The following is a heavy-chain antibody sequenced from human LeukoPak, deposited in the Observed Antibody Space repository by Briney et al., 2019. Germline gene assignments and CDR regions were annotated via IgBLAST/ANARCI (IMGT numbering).Heavy chain of an antibody. CDR1: GYRFSTYW. CDR3: ARLLTTYFDF. Sequence: GESLKISCKGSGYRFSTYWIAWVRQMPGKGLEYMGVIYPDDSDIIHSPSFQGQVTISVDRSINTAYLQWTSLNVSDTAVYYCARLLTTYFDFWGQGALVTVS. V-gene: IGHV5-51*01. CDR2: IYPDDSDI. D-gene: IGHD4/OR15-4a*01. J-gene: IGHJ4*02.